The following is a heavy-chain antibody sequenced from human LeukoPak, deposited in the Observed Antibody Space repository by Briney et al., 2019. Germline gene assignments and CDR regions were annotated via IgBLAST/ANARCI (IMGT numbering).Heavy chain of an antibody. CDR2: IYYSGST. CDR3: ARGAVLRYFDWLPTGGNWFDP. V-gene: IGHV4-59*01. D-gene: IGHD3-9*01. Sequence: PSETLSLTCAVYGRSFSGYYWSWIRQPPGKGLEWIGYIYYSGSTNYNPSLKSRVTISVDTSKNQFSLKLSSVTAADTAVYYCARGAVLRYFDWLPTGGNWFDPWGQGTLVTVSS. J-gene: IGHJ5*02. CDR1: GRSFSGYY.